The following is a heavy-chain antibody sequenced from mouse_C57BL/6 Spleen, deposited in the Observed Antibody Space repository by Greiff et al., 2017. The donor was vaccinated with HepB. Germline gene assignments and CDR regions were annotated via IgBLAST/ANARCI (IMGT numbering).Heavy chain of an antibody. CDR1: GYTFTSYD. CDR2: IYPRGSST. CDR3: ARSMVTGFAY. J-gene: IGHJ3*01. Sequence: QVQLQQSGPELVKPGASVKLSCKASGYTFTSYDINWVKQRPGQGLEWIGRIYPRGSSTKYNEKFKGKATLTVDTSSSTTYMERHSLKSEDSAVYFCARSMVTGFAYWGQGTLVTVSA. D-gene: IGHD2-2*01. V-gene: IGHV1-85*01.